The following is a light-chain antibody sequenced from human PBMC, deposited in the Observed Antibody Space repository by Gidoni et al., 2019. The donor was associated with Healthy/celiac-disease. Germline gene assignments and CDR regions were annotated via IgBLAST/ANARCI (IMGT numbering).Light chain of an antibody. Sequence: EIVLTQSPGTLSLSQGERATLSCRASQSVSSGYLAWYQQKPCQAPRLLIYGASSRATGIPDRFSGSGSGTDFTLTISRLEPEDFAVYYCQQYGSSPWTFGQGTKVEIK. CDR3: QQYGSSPWT. V-gene: IGKV3-20*01. CDR1: QSVSSGY. J-gene: IGKJ1*01. CDR2: GAS.